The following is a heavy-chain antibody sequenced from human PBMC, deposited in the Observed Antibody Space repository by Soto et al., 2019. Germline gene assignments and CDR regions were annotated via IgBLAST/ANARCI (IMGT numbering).Heavy chain of an antibody. V-gene: IGHV4-31*03. J-gene: IGHJ4*02. CDR2: IYYSGST. D-gene: IGHD5-12*01. CDR3: ARVLEMATTPDY. Sequence: SDTLSLTCTVSGVSIISGGYYWSWIRQHPGKGLEWIGYIYYSGSTYYNPSLKSRVTISVDTPKNQFSLKLSSVTAADTAVYYCARVLEMATTPDYWGQGTLVTV. CDR1: GVSIISGGYY.